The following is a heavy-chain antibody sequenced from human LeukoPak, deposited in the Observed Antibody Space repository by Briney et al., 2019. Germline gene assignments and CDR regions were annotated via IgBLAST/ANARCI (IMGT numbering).Heavy chain of an antibody. CDR3: ARGQGWLSDS. CDR1: GFTFSDYW. D-gene: IGHD3-9*01. Sequence: PGESLRLSCATSGFTFSDYWTNWFRQAPGKGPEWVAIIKQDGSQTHYVDFVKGRFTISRDNDKSSLFLQMNSLRDEDTAVYYRARGQGWLSDSWGQGIQVTVTS. CDR2: IKQDGSQT. V-gene: IGHV3-7*03. J-gene: IGHJ4*02.